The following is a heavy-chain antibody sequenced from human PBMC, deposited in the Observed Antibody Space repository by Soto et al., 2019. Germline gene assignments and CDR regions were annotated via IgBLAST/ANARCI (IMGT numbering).Heavy chain of an antibody. Sequence: XGSLRLSCSVAGFIWSSYDMSWVRQAPGKGLEWVSTILVGGSTHYEDSVKGRFTISRDTSKNTVYLQMNSLTAGDTAFYYCAKATATSGGAFEIYGQGTMVTVSS. CDR1: GFIWSSYD. CDR2: ILVGGST. V-gene: IGHV3-23*01. D-gene: IGHD1-1*01. CDR3: AKATATSGGAFEI. J-gene: IGHJ3*02.